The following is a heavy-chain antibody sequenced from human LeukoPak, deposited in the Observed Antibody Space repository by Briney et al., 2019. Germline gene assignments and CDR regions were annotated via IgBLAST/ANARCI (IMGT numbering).Heavy chain of an antibody. D-gene: IGHD5-24*01. CDR2: IIPIFGTA. J-gene: IGHJ3*02. CDR3: ASGRDGYNNAFDI. CDR1: GGTFSSYA. V-gene: IGHV1-69*05. Sequence: ASVKVPCRASGGTFSSYAISWVRQAPGQGLEWMGRIIPIFGTANYAQKFQGRVTITTDESTSTAYMELSSLRSEDTAVYYCASGRDGYNNAFDIWGQGTMVTVSS.